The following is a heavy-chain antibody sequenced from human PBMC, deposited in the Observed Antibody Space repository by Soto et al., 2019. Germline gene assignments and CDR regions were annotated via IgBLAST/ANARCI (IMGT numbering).Heavy chain of an antibody. CDR2: ISGDGGST. J-gene: IGHJ4*02. CDR1: GFTFDDYA. Sequence: GGSLRLSCAASGFTFDDYAMHWVRQAPGKGLEWVSLISGDGGSTYYADSVKGRFTISRDNSKNSLYLQMNSLRTEDTALYYCAKEGAAACPHMEYYFDYWGQGTLVTVSS. V-gene: IGHV3-43*02. CDR3: AKEGAAACPHMEYYFDY. D-gene: IGHD6-6*01.